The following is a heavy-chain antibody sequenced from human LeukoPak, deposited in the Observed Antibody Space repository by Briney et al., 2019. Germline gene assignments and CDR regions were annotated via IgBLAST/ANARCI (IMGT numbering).Heavy chain of an antibody. D-gene: IGHD4-23*01. CDR2: IYYSGST. V-gene: IGHV4-39*07. J-gene: IGHJ4*02. CDR3: ARVTALGGNLDY. Sequence: SETLSLTCTVSGGSISSSSYYWGWIRQPPGKGLEWIGSIYYSGSTYYNPSLKSRVTISVDTSKNQFSLKLSSMTAADTAVHYCARVTALGGNLDYWGQGTLVTVSS. CDR1: GGSISSSSYY.